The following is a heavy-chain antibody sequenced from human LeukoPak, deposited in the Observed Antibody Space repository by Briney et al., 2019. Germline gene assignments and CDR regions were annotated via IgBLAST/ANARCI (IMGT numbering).Heavy chain of an antibody. J-gene: IGHJ6*03. V-gene: IGHV3-30*18. CDR2: ISYDGSNK. CDR1: GFTFSSYG. CDR3: AKDAKRADTAMVRYYYYYYMDV. D-gene: IGHD5-18*01. Sequence: GGSLRLSCAASGFTFSSYGMHWVRQAPGKGLEWVAVISYDGSNKYYADSVKGRFTISRDNSKDTLYLQMNSLRAEDTAVYYCAKDAKRADTAMVRYYYYYYMDVWGKGTTVTVSS.